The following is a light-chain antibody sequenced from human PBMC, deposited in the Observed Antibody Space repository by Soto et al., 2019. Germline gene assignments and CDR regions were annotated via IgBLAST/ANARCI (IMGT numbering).Light chain of an antibody. V-gene: IGKV3-11*01. J-gene: IGKJ4*01. CDR2: DAS. CDR1: QSVSTY. Sequence: TVLTQSPATLSLSPGEGATLSCRASQSVSTYLAWYQQKPGQAPRLLIFDASNRATGIPARFSGSGSGTDFSLTISSLEPEDSAVYYRQQHTNWPLTFGGGTKVDIK. CDR3: QQHTNWPLT.